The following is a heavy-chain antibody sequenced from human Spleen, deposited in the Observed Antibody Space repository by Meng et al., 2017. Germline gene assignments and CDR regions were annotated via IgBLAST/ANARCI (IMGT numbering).Heavy chain of an antibody. CDR1: GFTFGSYA. D-gene: IGHD3-10*01. V-gene: IGHV3-23*01. CDR2: ISKNGGSI. Sequence: GESLKISCAASGFTFGSYAMSWVRQAPGKGPEWLAAISKNGGSIFDADSVKGRFTISRDNSKNTLYLQMDNLRAENTAIYYCAKPYYYGSGSYGGFDYWGQGTLVNGAS. J-gene: IGHJ4*02. CDR3: AKPYYYGSGSYGGFDY.